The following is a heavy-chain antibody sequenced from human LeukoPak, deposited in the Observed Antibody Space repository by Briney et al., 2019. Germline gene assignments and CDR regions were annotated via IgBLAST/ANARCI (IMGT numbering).Heavy chain of an antibody. CDR3: ARGGPEDGPEYYYYCGMDV. CDR1: GGSFSGYY. D-gene: IGHD1-14*01. CDR2: INHSGST. V-gene: IGHV4-34*01. Sequence: SETLSLTCAVYGGSFSGYYWSWIRQPPGKGLEWIGEINHSGSTNYNPSLKSRVTISVDTSKNQFSLKLSSVTAADTAVYYCARGGPEDGPEYYYYCGMDVWGQGTTVTVSS. J-gene: IGHJ6*02.